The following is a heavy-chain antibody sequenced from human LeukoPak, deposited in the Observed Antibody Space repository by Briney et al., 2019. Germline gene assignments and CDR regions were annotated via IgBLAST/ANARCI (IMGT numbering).Heavy chain of an antibody. CDR2: IRYDGSNK. D-gene: IGHD2-2*02. CDR3: AKDQLGWGHCSSTSCYTGALDI. J-gene: IGHJ3*02. CDR1: GFTFSSYG. V-gene: IGHV3-30*02. Sequence: GGSLRLSCAASGFTFSSYGMHWVRKAPGKGLEWVAFIRYDGSNKYYADSVKGRFTISRDNSKNTLYLQMNSLRAEDTAVYYCAKDQLGWGHCSSTSCYTGALDIWGQGTMVTVSS.